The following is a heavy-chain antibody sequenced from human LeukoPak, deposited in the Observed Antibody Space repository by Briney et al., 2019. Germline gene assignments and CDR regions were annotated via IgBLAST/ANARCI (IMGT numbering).Heavy chain of an antibody. CDR1: GFTFNSYA. V-gene: IGHV3-23*01. CDR2: ISGSGGTT. D-gene: IGHD3-22*01. J-gene: IGHJ4*02. CDR3: AKDPYYESSGYYDY. Sequence: GGSLRLSCVASGFTFNSYAMSWVRQAPGKGPEWVSAISGSGGTTYYVDSVKGRFTISRDNSKNTLYLQMNSLRAEDTAVYYCAKDPYYESSGYYDYWGQGTLVTVSS.